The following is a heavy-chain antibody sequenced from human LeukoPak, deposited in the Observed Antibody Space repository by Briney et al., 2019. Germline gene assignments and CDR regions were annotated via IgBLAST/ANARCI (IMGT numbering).Heavy chain of an antibody. D-gene: IGHD2/OR15-2a*01. Sequence: PGRSLRLSCAASGFTFSSYAMHWVRQAPGKGLEWVAVISYDGSNKYYADSVKGRFTISRDNSKNTLYLQMNSLRAEDTAVYYCARDPNSAGWFDPWGQGTLVTVSS. CDR2: ISYDGSNK. V-gene: IGHV3-30*14. CDR3: ARDPNSAGWFDP. J-gene: IGHJ5*02. CDR1: GFTFSSYA.